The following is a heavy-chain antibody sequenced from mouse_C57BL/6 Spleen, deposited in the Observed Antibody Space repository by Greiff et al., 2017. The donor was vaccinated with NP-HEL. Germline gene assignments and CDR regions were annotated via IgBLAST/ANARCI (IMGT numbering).Heavy chain of an antibody. CDR3: ARGAYGSSPYAMDY. D-gene: IGHD1-1*01. CDR2: IDTSDSYT. J-gene: IGHJ4*01. V-gene: IGHV1-69*01. Sequence: QVQLQQPGAELVMPGASVKLSCKASGYTFTSYWMHWVKQRPGQGLEWIGEIDTSDSYTNYNQKFKGKSTLTVDKSSSTAYMQLSSLTSEDSAVYYCARGAYGSSPYAMDYWGQGTSVTVSS. CDR1: GYTFTSYW.